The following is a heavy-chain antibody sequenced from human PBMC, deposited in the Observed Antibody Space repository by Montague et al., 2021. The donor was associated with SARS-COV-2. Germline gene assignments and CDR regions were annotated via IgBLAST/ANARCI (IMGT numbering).Heavy chain of an antibody. CDR1: GGSISNHY. CDR3: ARHYSATLPAVY. J-gene: IGHJ4*02. Sequence: SETRSLTCTVSGGSISNHYWSWIRQPPGKGLEWIAFYSGNTNYNPSLKSRVTMSVDTSKNQFSLKVNSVTAADTAVYYCARHYSATLPAVYWGQGTLVTVSS. D-gene: IGHD2-15*01. V-gene: IGHV4-59*08. CDR2: FYSGNT.